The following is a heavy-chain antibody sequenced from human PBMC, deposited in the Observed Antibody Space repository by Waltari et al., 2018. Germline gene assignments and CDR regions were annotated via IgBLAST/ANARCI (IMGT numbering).Heavy chain of an antibody. D-gene: IGHD1-7*01. Sequence: EVQLVESGGGLVQPGGSLRLSCAASGFTFNSYAMNWVRQAPGEGQEWVSTISGNGVSRYYADSVEGRFTISRDNSRNTVYLQMSSLRAEDTAIYYCAKAHWDYGNYYYYYMDGWGNGTTVIVSS. CDR2: ISGNGVSR. J-gene: IGHJ6*03. CDR3: AKAHWDYGNYYYYYMDG. V-gene: IGHV3-23*04. CDR1: GFTFNSYA.